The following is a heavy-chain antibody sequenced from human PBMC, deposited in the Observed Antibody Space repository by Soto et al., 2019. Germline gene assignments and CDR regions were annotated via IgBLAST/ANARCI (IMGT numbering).Heavy chain of an antibody. V-gene: IGHV4-39*01. CDR2: LYYSGST. D-gene: IGHD6-19*01. J-gene: IGHJ4*02. Sequence: PSETLSLTCNVSGGSIGTRNYYWAWIRQPPGKGQEWIGSLYYSGSTYYNPSLKSRVTISVDMSKNQFSLKVTSVTVADTAVYHCARHYSSGWDYFDYWGQGTLVTVSS. CDR3: ARHYSSGWDYFDY. CDR1: GGSIGTRNYY.